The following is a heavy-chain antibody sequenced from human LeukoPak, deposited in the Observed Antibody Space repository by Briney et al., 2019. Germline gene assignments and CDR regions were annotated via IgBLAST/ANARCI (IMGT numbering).Heavy chain of an antibody. V-gene: IGHV4-4*07. CDR1: GGSISSYY. D-gene: IGHD1-1*01. Sequence: KPSETLSLTCTVSGGSISSYYWSWIRQPAGKGLEWIGRIYTSGSTNYNPSLKSRVTMSVDTSKNQFSLKLSSVTAADTAVYYCARNWNALSYYYYYMDVWGKGTTVTVSS. CDR3: ARNWNALSYYYYYMDV. J-gene: IGHJ6*03. CDR2: IYTSGST.